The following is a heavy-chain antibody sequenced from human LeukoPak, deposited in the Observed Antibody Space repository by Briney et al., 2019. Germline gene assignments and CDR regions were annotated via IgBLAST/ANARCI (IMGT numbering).Heavy chain of an antibody. CDR1: GGSFSGYY. CDR2: INHSGST. Sequence: SETLSLTCAVYGGSFSGYYWSWIRQPPGKGLEWIGEINHSGSTNYNPSLKSRVTISVDTSKNQFSLKLSSVTAADTAVYYCARRVWFGELNAFDIWGQGTMVTVSS. D-gene: IGHD3-10*01. CDR3: ARRVWFGELNAFDI. J-gene: IGHJ3*02. V-gene: IGHV4-34*01.